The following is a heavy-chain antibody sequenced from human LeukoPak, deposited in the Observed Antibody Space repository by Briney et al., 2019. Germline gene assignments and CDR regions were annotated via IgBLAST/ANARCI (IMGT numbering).Heavy chain of an antibody. V-gene: IGHV5-51*01. J-gene: IGHJ4*02. D-gene: IGHD4-23*01. CDR2: IYPGDSDT. Sequence: GESLRISCKGSGYSFTSYWIGWVRQMPGKGLEWMGIIYPGDSDTRYSPSFQGQVTISADKSISTAYLQWSSLKASDTAMYYCARRVRRPGIRTTVVNEGFDYWGQGTLVTVSS. CDR3: ARRVRRPGIRTTVVNEGFDY. CDR1: GYSFTSYW.